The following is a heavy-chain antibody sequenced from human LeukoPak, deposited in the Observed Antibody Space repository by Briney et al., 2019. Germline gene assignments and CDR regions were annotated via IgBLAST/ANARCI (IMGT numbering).Heavy chain of an antibody. D-gene: IGHD4-11*01. Sequence: SVKVSCKASGGTFISYAISWVRQAPGKGLEWMGGIIPIFGTANYARKFQGRVTITTDESTSTAYMELSSLRSEDTAVYYCARVGHNYGQDYFDYWGQGTLVTVSS. J-gene: IGHJ4*02. V-gene: IGHV1-69*05. CDR3: ARVGHNYGQDYFDY. CDR1: GGTFISYA. CDR2: IIPIFGTA.